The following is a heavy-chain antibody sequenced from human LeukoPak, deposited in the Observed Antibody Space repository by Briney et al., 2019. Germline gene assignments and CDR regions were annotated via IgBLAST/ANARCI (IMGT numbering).Heavy chain of an antibody. V-gene: IGHV3-7*01. D-gene: IGHD7-27*01. CDR2: IKTDGSLI. CDR3: ARDLNWETY. CDR1: GFTFSSYW. J-gene: IGHJ4*02. Sequence: GGSLRLTCVASGFTFSSYWMAWVRQAPGKGLEWVANIKTDGSLIYYVDSVKGRFTISRDNAKNSLYLQMNSLRVEDTAVYYCARDLNWETYWGQGTLVSVSS.